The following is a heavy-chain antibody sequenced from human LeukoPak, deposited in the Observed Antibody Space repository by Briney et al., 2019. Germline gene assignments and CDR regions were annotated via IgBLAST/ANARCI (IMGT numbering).Heavy chain of an antibody. Sequence: ASVKVSCKASGFTLTDYIHWVRQDPRQGLQWMGWIKPNSGDTDYAQKFQGRVTMTRDTSISTVCMELSSLRSDDTAVYYCARADSVPAGDYHYWYMDVWGKGTTVTVSS. D-gene: IGHD2-2*01. CDR2: IKPNSGDT. CDR1: GFTLTDY. J-gene: IGHJ6*03. CDR3: ARADSVPAGDYHYWYMDV. V-gene: IGHV1-2*02.